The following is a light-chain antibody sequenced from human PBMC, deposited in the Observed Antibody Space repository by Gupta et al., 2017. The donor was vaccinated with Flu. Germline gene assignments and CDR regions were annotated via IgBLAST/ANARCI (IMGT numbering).Light chain of an antibody. V-gene: IGLV6-57*03. J-gene: IGLJ3*02. Sequence: VTISCTRSSGSIASNYVQWYQQRPGSAPTTVIYEDNQRPSGVPDRFSGSIDSSSNSASLTISGLKTEDEADYYCQSYDSSINWVFGGGTKLTVL. CDR1: SGSIASNY. CDR3: QSYDSSINWV. CDR2: EDN.